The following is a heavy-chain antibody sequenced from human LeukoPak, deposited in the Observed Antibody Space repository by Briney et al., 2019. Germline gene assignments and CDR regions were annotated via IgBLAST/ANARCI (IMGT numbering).Heavy chain of an antibody. V-gene: IGHV3-33*08. CDR3: AGARNNYDSSGVSALDY. D-gene: IGHD3-22*01. CDR2: IWYDGSNK. CDR1: GFTFSSYC. Sequence: GGSLRLSCAASGFTFSSYCRHWVRQAPGKGLEWVAVIWYDGSNKYYAESLKGRFTFSRDNSKNTLYLQMDILRAEDTAVYYGAGARNNYDSSGVSALDYWGQGTLVTVSS. J-gene: IGHJ4*02.